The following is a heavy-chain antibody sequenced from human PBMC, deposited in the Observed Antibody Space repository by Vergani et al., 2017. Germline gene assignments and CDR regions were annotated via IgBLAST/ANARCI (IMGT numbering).Heavy chain of an antibody. D-gene: IGHD3-16*01. Sequence: EVQLVESGGGLVKPGGSLRLSCAASGFTFSSYSMNWVLQAPGKGLEWVSSISSSSSYTNYADSVKGRFTISRDNAKNSLYLQMNSLRAEDTAVYYCARSRRGLDYWGQGTLVTVSS. CDR1: GFTFSSYS. CDR3: ARSRRGLDY. J-gene: IGHJ4*02. CDR2: ISSSSSYT. V-gene: IGHV3-21*04.